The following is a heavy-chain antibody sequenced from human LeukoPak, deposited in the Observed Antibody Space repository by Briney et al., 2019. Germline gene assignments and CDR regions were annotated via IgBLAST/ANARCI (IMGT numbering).Heavy chain of an antibody. CDR3: VRDMGYYDKV. Sequence: GGSLRLSCAASGFTFSTSWMHWVRHAPGKGLVWVSRINSDGNSRNYADSVKGRFTISRGNAKNTLYLQMNSLRAEDTAVYYCVRDMGYYDKVWGQGTLVTVSS. V-gene: IGHV3-74*01. J-gene: IGHJ4*02. CDR1: GFTFSTSW. D-gene: IGHD3-22*01. CDR2: INSDGNSR.